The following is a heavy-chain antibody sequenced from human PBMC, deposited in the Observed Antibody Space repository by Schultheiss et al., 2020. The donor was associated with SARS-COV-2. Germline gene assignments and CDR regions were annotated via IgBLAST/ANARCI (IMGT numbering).Heavy chain of an antibody. CDR3: ALIAVAGPTAPNWFDP. D-gene: IGHD6-19*01. J-gene: IGHJ5*02. CDR2: ITGSGADT. V-gene: IGHV3-23*01. CDR1: GFTFSTYV. Sequence: GESLKISCVASGFTFSTYVMYWVRQSPEKGLEWVSHITGSGADTVYADSVKGRFTISRDNAKNSLYLQMNSLRAEDTAVYYCALIAVAGPTAPNWFDPWGQGTLVTVSS.